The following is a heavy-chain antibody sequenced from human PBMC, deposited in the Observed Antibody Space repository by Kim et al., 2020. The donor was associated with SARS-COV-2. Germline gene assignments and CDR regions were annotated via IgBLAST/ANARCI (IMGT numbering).Heavy chain of an antibody. Sequence: GGSLRLSCAASGFTFDDYAMHWVRQTPGKGLEWVSGISWNSGSIGYADSVKGRFTISRDNAKNSLYLQMNSLRAEDTALYYCAKDSSWEGDCSGGSCYPFDYWGQGTLVTVSS. CDR1: GFTFDDYA. J-gene: IGHJ4*02. D-gene: IGHD2-15*01. V-gene: IGHV3-9*01. CDR3: AKDSSWEGDCSGGSCYPFDY. CDR2: ISWNSGSI.